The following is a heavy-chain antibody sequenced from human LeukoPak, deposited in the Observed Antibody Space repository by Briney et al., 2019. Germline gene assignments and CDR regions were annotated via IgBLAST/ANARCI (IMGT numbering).Heavy chain of an antibody. CDR3: ARTYYYDSSGYLTAFDI. D-gene: IGHD3-22*01. CDR2: INPNSGGT. Sequence: ASVRVSCKASGYTFTGYYMHWVRQAPGQGLEWMGWINPNSGGTNYAQKLQGRVTMTTDTSTSTAYMELRSLRSDDTAVYYCARTYYYDSSGYLTAFDIWGQGTMVTVSS. V-gene: IGHV1-2*02. J-gene: IGHJ3*02. CDR1: GYTFTGYY.